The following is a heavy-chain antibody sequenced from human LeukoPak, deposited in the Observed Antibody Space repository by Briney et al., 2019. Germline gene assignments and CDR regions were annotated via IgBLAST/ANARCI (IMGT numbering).Heavy chain of an antibody. D-gene: IGHD3-22*01. J-gene: IGHJ4*02. V-gene: IGHV3-23*01. CDR1: GITLSNYG. CDR2: ISERGGST. CDR3: AKGSSGYFFDL. Sequence: PGGSLRLSCVVSGITLSNYGMSWVRQAPGKGLEWVSGISERGGSTNYADSVKGRFIISRDNSKNTMYLQMNSLRAEDTALYYCAKGSSGYFFDLWGQGTLVTVSS.